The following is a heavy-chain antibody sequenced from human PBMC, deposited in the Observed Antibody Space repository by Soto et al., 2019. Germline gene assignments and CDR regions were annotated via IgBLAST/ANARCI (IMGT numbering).Heavy chain of an antibody. Sequence: GGSLRLTCAASGFTFSSYDMLWVRQAPGQGLEWVAVISYDGSNKNYAHSVKGRVTISIDNSRNKLYLQMNSLRAEDTAVYYCAKGGSSGGAGYFVDWGQGTLVTVSS. CDR1: GFTFSSYD. V-gene: IGHV3-30*18. CDR2: ISYDGSNK. D-gene: IGHD6-19*01. J-gene: IGHJ4*02. CDR3: AKGGSSGGAGYFVD.